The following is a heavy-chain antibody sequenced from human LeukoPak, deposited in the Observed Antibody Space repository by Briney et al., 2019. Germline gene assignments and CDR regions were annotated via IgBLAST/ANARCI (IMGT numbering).Heavy chain of an antibody. J-gene: IGHJ2*01. CDR1: GFTFSSYV. CDR2: ISSVGST. V-gene: IGHV3-23*01. CDR3: ASSRRTYWYFDL. Sequence: HTGGSLRLSCAASGFTFSSYVMNWVRQAPGKGLEWVSGISSVGSTYYADSVKGRFTISSDNSKKTLYLQMNSLRAEDTAVYYCASSRRTYWYFDLWGRGTLVTVS.